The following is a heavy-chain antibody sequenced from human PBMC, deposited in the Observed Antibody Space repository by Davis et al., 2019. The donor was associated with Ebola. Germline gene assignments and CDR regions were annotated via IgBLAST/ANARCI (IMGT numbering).Heavy chain of an antibody. V-gene: IGHV3-9*01. Sequence: PGGSLRLSCAASGFTFDDYAIHWVRQAPGKGLEWVSGITWNSGSIGYADSVKGRFTISRDNAKNSLYLQINSLRAEDTAVYYCASHSLGYCSSTSCWAIDIWGQGTMVTVSS. D-gene: IGHD2-2*01. CDR1: GFTFDDYA. CDR2: ITWNSGSI. CDR3: ASHSLGYCSSTSCWAIDI. J-gene: IGHJ3*02.